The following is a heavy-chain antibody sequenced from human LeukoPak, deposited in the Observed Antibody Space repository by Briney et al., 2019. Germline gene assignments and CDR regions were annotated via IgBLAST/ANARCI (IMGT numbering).Heavy chain of an antibody. D-gene: IGHD6-6*01. V-gene: IGHV1-18*04. CDR3: ARAARPTPLDY. CDR2: ISACNGNT. CDR1: GYTFTGYY. J-gene: IGHJ4*02. Sequence: ASVKVSCKASGYTFTGYYMHWVRQAPGQGLEWMGWISACNGNTNYAQKLQGRVTMTTDTSTSTACMELRSLRSDDTAVYYCARAARPTPLDYWGQGTLVTVSS.